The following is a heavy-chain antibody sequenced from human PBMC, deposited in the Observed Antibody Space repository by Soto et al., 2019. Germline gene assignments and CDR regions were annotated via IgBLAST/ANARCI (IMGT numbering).Heavy chain of an antibody. V-gene: IGHV3-33*01. D-gene: IGHD2-2*01. CDR2: IWYDGSNK. Sequence: QVQLVESGGGVVQPGRSLRLSCAASGFTFSSYGMHWVRQAPGKGLEWVAVIWYDGSNKYYADSVKGRFTISRDNSKNTLYLQMNRLRAEDTAVYYCARDPAGYYFDYWGQGTLVTVSS. CDR3: ARDPAGYYFDY. CDR1: GFTFSSYG. J-gene: IGHJ4*02.